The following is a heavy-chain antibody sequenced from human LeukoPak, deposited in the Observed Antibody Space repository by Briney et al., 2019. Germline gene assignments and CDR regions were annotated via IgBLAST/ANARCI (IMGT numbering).Heavy chain of an antibody. J-gene: IGHJ4*02. CDR3: ARDTSTVTNREFDY. CDR1: GFTFSSYN. CDR2: ISSDTSYI. D-gene: IGHD4-17*01. V-gene: IGHV3-21*01. Sequence: GGSLRLSCAASGFTFSSYNMNWVRQAPGKGLEWGSLISSDTSYIHYADSVKGRFTISRDNAKNSVFLQMNSLRAEDTAVYYCARDTSTVTNREFDYWGQGTLVIVSS.